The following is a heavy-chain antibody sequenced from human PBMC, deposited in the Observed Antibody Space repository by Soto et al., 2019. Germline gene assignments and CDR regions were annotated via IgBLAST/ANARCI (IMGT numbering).Heavy chain of an antibody. Sequence: GGSLRLSCAASGFTFSSYGMHWVRQAPGKGLEWVAVISDDGGSTYYADSVKGRFTISRDNSKNTLYLQMNSLRAEDTAVYYCAKAADCSSTSCYFSWFDPWGQGTLVTVSS. CDR1: GFTFSSYG. CDR3: AKAADCSSTSCYFSWFDP. D-gene: IGHD2-2*01. V-gene: IGHV3-30*18. CDR2: ISDDGGST. J-gene: IGHJ5*02.